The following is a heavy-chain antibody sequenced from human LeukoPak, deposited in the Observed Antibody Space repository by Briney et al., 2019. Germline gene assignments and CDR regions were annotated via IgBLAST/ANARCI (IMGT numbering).Heavy chain of an antibody. CDR1: GFTFSSYA. J-gene: IGHJ6*02. CDR2: ISYDGSNK. V-gene: IGHV3-30-3*01. Sequence: PGRSLRLSCAASGFTFSSYAMHWVRQAPGKGLEWVAVISYDGSNKYYADSVKGRFTISRDNSKNTLYLQMNSLRAEDTAVYYCARDYGRRWLQLRDYYYGMDVWGQGTTVTVSS. CDR3: ARDYGRRWLQLRDYYYGMDV. D-gene: IGHD5-24*01.